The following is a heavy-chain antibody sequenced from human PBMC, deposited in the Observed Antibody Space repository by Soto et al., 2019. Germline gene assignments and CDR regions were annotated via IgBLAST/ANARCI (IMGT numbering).Heavy chain of an antibody. CDR3: ATRIGNIGWYWLDT. V-gene: IGHV1-58*01. Sequence: GASVKVSFKASGFTFSSSAVQWLRQARGQGLEWIGWIVLGNGNTNYAQKFQERVTITRDMSTSTAYMEVRSLTFEDTAVYYCATRIGNIGWYWLDTWGQGTLVTVSS. CDR2: IVLGNGNT. J-gene: IGHJ5*02. D-gene: IGHD6-19*01. CDR1: GFTFSSSA.